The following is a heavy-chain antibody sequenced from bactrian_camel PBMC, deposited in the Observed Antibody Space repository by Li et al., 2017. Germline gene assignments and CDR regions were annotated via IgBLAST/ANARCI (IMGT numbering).Heavy chain of an antibody. J-gene: IGHJ4*01. CDR2: INSGGGST. CDR3: AADVLPYGGSWSAAY. D-gene: IGHD6*01. Sequence: VQLVESGGGLVQPEGSLRLSCAASGFTFRDYDMSWVRQAPGKGFEWVSSINSGGGSTYYNDSLKGRFTISQDNAKNTLYLQMNGLKPEDTGSYYCAADVLPYGGSWSAAYWGQGTQVTVS. V-gene: IGHV3S40*01. CDR1: GFTFRDYD.